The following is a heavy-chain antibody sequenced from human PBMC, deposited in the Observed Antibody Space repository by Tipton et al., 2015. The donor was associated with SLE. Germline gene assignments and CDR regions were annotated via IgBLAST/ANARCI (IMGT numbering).Heavy chain of an antibody. J-gene: IGHJ1*01. CDR3: AREAGHYYDGTGYGYFQY. D-gene: IGHD3-22*01. V-gene: IGHV4-39*02. CDR1: GGSISSSRNY. CDR2: INYSGTT. Sequence: TLSLTCSVSGGSISSSRNYWGWIRQPPGKGLEWIGNINYSGTTYYNPSLKSRVTISVDTSKNQISLKVISVTAADTAVYFCAREAGHYYDGTGYGYFQYWGQGTLVTVSS.